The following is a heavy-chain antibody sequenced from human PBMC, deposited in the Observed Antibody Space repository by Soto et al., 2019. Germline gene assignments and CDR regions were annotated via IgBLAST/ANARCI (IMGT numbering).Heavy chain of an antibody. CDR3: AREGSRDIVVVPAATRFGGMDV. V-gene: IGHV1-69*13. Sequence: SVKVSCKASGGTFSSYAISWVRQAPGQGLEWMGGIIPIFGTANYAQKFQGRVTITADESTSTAYMELSSLRSEDTAVYYCAREGSRDIVVVPAATRFGGMDVWGQGTTVTVSS. D-gene: IGHD2-2*01. J-gene: IGHJ6*02. CDR2: IIPIFGTA. CDR1: GGTFSSYA.